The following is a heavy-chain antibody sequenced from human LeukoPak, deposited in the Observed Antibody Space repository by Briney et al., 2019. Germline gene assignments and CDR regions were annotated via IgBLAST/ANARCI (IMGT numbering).Heavy chain of an antibody. Sequence: GESLKISCKASGSSFIGYWIGWVRQMPGKGLEWMGVIYPSDSDTRYSPSFQGQVTISADKPISTAYLQWSSLKASDTAMYYCARQPGGNYGRDAFDIWGLGTMVTVSS. J-gene: IGHJ3*02. CDR3: ARQPGGNYGRDAFDI. V-gene: IGHV5-51*01. CDR1: GSSFIGYW. CDR2: IYPSDSDT. D-gene: IGHD1-26*01.